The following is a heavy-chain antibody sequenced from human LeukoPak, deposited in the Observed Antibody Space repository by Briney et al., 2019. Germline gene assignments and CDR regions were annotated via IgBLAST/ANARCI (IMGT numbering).Heavy chain of an antibody. CDR3: AKVSGKKWPKSYFDY. Sequence: GGSLRASCAASGVTFSGYARSWVRQAPWKGLQGVSAISGSGGSTYYADSVRGRFTISRDNSKNTLYLQMNSLRAEDTAVYYCAKVSGKKWPKSYFDYWGQGTLVTVSS. CDR2: ISGSGGST. V-gene: IGHV3-23*01. CDR1: GVTFSGYA. J-gene: IGHJ4*02. D-gene: IGHD5-12*01.